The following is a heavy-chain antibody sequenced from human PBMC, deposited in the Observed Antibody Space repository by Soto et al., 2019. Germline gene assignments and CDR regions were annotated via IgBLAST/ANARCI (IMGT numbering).Heavy chain of an antibody. CDR1: GFSFSTYY. J-gene: IGHJ4*02. D-gene: IGHD4-17*01. Sequence: EVQLVESGGAVVQPGESLRLSCAASGFSFSTYYMHWVRQVPGKGLVWVSRIHSDGSTTTYADSVRGRFTISRDNTKKTLYLQMNIVRAEDTAGYYCAATYGSNTHFLYWGQGTLVTVST. V-gene: IGHV3-74*01. CDR2: IHSDGSTT. CDR3: AATYGSNTHFLY.